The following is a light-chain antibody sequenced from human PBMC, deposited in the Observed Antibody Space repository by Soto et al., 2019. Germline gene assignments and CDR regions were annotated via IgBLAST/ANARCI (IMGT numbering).Light chain of an antibody. Sequence: EIVLTQSPATLSLSPGERATLSCGASQIVSSIYLAWYQQKPGLAPRLLIYDASSRATGIPDRFSGSGSGTDFTLTISRLEPEDFAVYYCQQYGSLPRTFGQGTKLEIK. CDR3: QQYGSLPRT. J-gene: IGKJ2*01. V-gene: IGKV3D-20*01. CDR1: QIVSSIY. CDR2: DAS.